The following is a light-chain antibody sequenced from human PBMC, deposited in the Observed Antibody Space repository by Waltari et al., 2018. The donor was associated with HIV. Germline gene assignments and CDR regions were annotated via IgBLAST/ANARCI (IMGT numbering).Light chain of an antibody. V-gene: IGLV2-23*02. J-gene: IGLJ3*02. CDR1: NIYVGNYNL. Sequence: QSALTQPASVSGNLGQSVTITCTGTNIYVGNYNLVSWYQQFPGKAPKLIIYDVSKRPSGVSSRFSGSKSGYWASLTISGLLTEDESYYYCLTYVSDSGTWKFGGGTYLTV. CDR3: LTYVSDSGTWK. CDR2: DVS.